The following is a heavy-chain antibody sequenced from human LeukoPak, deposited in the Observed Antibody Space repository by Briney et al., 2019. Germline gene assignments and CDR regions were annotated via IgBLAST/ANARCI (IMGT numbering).Heavy chain of an antibody. J-gene: IGHJ3*02. V-gene: IGHV4-4*02. CDR1: GGSISSSNW. D-gene: IGHD3-10*01. CDR2: IYHSGST. Sequence: PSGTLSLTCAVSGGSISSSNWWSWVRQPPGKGLEWIGEIYHSGSTNYNPSLKSRVTISVDKSKNQFSLKLSSVTAADTAVYCARDRMVRGSMIVQAFDIWGHGTMVTVSS. CDR3: ARDRMVRGSMIVQAFDI.